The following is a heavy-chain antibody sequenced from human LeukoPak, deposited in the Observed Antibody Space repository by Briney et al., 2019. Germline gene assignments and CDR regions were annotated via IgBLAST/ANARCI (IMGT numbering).Heavy chain of an antibody. Sequence: ASVKVSCKASGYTFTNYDINWVRQAPGKGLEWMGYMNPNSGNSAYAQKFQGRVTITTDASISTAYMELSGLTSEDTALYYCAREGLDYWGQGTLVTVSS. J-gene: IGHJ4*02. CDR2: MNPNSGNS. CDR1: GYTFTNYD. V-gene: IGHV1-8*03. CDR3: AREGLDY.